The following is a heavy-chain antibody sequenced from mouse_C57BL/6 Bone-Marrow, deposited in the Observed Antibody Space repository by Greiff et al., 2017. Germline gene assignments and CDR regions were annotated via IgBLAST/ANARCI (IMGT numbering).Heavy chain of an antibody. CDR2: SRNKANDYTT. J-gene: IGHJ2*01. CDR1: GFTFSDFY. D-gene: IGHD2-2*01. CDR3: ARDSYMVTGYFDY. Sequence: EVMLVESGGGLVQSGRSLRLSCATSGFTFSDFYMEWVRQAPGKGLEWIAASRNKANDYTTEYSASVKGRFIVSRDTSQSILYLQMNALRAEDTAIYYCARDSYMVTGYFDYWGQGTTLTVSS. V-gene: IGHV7-1*01.